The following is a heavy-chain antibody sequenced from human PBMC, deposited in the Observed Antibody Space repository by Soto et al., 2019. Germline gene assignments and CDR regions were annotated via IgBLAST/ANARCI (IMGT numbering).Heavy chain of an antibody. D-gene: IGHD2-15*01. V-gene: IGHV5-51*01. CDR1: GYTFTDYW. CDR3: GRFGIAGCSGGRCFTSFYYYGMDV. CDR2: IYPDDSDI. J-gene: IGHJ6*02. Sequence: PGESLKISCXGSGYTFTDYWVAWVRQVPGKGLECMGFIYPDDSDIRYSPSFQGQVTISADKSISTAYLQWSSLKASDTAIYYCGRFGIAGCSGGRCFTSFYYYGMDVWGQGTTVTVSS.